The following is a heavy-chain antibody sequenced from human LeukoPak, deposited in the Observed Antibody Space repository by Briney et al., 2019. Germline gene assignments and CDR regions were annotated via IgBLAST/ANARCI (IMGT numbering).Heavy chain of an antibody. CDR1: GFTFSDYY. CDR3: ASEYYYDSSGSQDY. J-gene: IGHJ4*02. V-gene: IGHV3-11*01. Sequence: PGGSLRLSCAASGFTFSDYYMSWIRQAPGKGLEWVSYISSSGSTIYYADSVKGRFTISRDNAKNSLYLQMNSLRAEDTAVYYCASEYYYDSSGSQDYWGQGTLVTVSS. D-gene: IGHD3-22*01. CDR2: ISSSGSTI.